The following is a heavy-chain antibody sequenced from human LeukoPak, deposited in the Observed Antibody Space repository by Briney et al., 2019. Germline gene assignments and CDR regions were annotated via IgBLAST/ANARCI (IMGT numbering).Heavy chain of an antibody. CDR2: TSCNSGSI. CDR3: AKDISRGRFLEWLLFDY. CDR1: GFTFDDYA. D-gene: IGHD3-3*01. V-gene: IGHV3-9*01. J-gene: IGHJ4*02. Sequence: SLRLSCAASGFTFDDYAMHWVRQAPGKGLEWVSGTSCNSGSIGYADSVKGRFTISRDNAKNSLYLQMNSLRAEDTALYYCAKDISRGRFLEWLLFDYWGQGTLVTVSS.